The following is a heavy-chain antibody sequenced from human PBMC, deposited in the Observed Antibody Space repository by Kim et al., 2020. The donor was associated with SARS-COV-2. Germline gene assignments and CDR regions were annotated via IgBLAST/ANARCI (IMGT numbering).Heavy chain of an antibody. D-gene: IGHD2-21*02. Sequence: GESLKISCQGSGSYFTNFWIGWVRQMPGKGLEWMGIIYPGDSDTRYGPSFQGQVTMSVDKSLTTAYVQWGSLKDSDTAIYYCARLGGFCGGGHCGGFDKWGQGTLVTVSS. CDR1: GSYFTNFW. V-gene: IGHV5-51*01. CDR2: IYPGDSDT. J-gene: IGHJ4*02. CDR3: ARLGGFCGGGHCGGFDK.